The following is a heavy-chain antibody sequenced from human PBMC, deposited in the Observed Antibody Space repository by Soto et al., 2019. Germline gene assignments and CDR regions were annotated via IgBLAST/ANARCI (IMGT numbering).Heavy chain of an antibody. J-gene: IGHJ6*03. CDR1: GGTFSSYA. D-gene: IGHD3-10*01. Sequence: ASVKVSCKASGGTFSSYAISWVRQAPGQGLEWMGWIIPIFGTANYAQKFQGRVTMTRNASTSTAYMELSSLRSEDTAVYYCARGRVGELFDTLYYYYYYMDVWGKGTTVTVSS. CDR2: IIPIFGTA. CDR3: ARGRVGELFDTLYYYYYYMDV. V-gene: IGHV1-69*05.